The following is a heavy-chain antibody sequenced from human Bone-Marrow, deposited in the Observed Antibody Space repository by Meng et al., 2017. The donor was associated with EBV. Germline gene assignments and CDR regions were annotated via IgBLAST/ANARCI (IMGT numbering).Heavy chain of an antibody. J-gene: IGHJ4*02. V-gene: IGHV4-34*01. CDR1: GGSFSGYY. CDR2: INHSGST. CDR3: ARRSPTGTFDY. D-gene: IGHD1/OR15-1a*01. Sequence: QVQLQQWGAGLLEPSETLSLPCAVYGGSFSGYYWSWIRQPPGKGLEWIGEINHSGSTNYNPSLKSRVTISVDTSKNQFSLKLSSVTAADTAVYYCARRSPTGTFDYWGQGTLVTVSS.